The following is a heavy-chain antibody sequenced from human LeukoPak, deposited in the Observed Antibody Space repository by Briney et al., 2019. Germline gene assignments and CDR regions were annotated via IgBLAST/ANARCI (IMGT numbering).Heavy chain of an antibody. Sequence: GGSLRLSCAASGFTFNIYAMSWVRQAPGKGLEWVGRIKSKTDGGTTDYAAPVKGRFTISRDDSKNTLYLQMNSLKTEDTAVYYCAKASSQSRDSSGYSPSRIDYWGQGTLVTVSS. J-gene: IGHJ4*02. D-gene: IGHD3-22*01. CDR2: IKSKTDGGTT. CDR1: GFTFNIYA. V-gene: IGHV3-15*01. CDR3: AKASSQSRDSSGYSPSRIDY.